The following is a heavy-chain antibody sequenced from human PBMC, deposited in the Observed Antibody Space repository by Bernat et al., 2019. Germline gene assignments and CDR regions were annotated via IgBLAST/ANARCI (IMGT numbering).Heavy chain of an antibody. Sequence: QVTLRESGPALVKPTQTLTLTCTFSGFSLSTSGMCVSWIRQPPVKALEWLARIDWDDDKYYSTSLKTRLTISKDTSKNQVVLKMTNMDPVDTATYDCAASGYSSGRPSDYWGQGTLVTVSS. J-gene: IGHJ4*02. CDR1: GFSLSTSGMC. V-gene: IGHV2-70*15. D-gene: IGHD6-19*01. CDR3: AASGYSSGRPSDY. CDR2: IDWDDDK.